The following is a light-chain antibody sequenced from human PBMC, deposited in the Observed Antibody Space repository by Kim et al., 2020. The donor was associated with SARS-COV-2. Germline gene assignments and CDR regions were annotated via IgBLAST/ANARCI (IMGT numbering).Light chain of an antibody. Sequence: QSALTQPPSASGSPGQSVTISCTGTSSDIGKYYYVSWYQVHPGKAPKLMIYEVTKRPSGVPDRFSGSKSGNTASLTVSGLQAEDEADYFCLSYGGKNNWVFCGGTKVTVL. CDR2: EVT. CDR1: SSDIGKYYY. V-gene: IGLV2-8*01. J-gene: IGLJ3*02. CDR3: LSYGGKNNWV.